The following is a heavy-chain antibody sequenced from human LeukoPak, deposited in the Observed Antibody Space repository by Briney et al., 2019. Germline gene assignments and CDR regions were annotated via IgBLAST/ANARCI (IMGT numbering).Heavy chain of an antibody. V-gene: IGHV1-69*05. CDR3: AWAPCKGYTPADCYALRYYYYFMDV. J-gene: IGHJ6*03. CDR2: IIPIFGTA. D-gene: IGHD2-2*01. CDR1: GGTFSSYA. Sequence: SVTVSCKASGGTFSSYAISWVRQAPGQGREWMGGIIPIFGTANYAQKFQGRVTITTDESTSTAYMELSSLRSEDTAVYYCAWAPCKGYTPADCYALRYYYYFMDVGGKGTTVTVSS.